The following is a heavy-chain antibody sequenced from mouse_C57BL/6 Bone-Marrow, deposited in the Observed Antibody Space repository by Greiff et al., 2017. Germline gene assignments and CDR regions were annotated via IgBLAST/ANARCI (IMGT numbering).Heavy chain of an antibody. CDR2: INPNNGGT. Sequence: EVQLVESGPELVKPGASVKIPCKASGYTFTDYNMDWVKQSHGKSLEWIGDINPNNGGTIYNQKFKGKATLTVDKSSSTAYMELRSLTSEDTAVYYCARRDSSGYVAWFAYWGQGTLVTVSA. CDR3: ARRDSSGYVAWFAY. CDR1: GYTFTDYN. V-gene: IGHV1-18*01. D-gene: IGHD3-2*02. J-gene: IGHJ3*01.